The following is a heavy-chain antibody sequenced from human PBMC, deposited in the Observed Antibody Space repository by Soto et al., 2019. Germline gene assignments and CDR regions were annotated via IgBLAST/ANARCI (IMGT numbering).Heavy chain of an antibody. CDR3: ASSLSPVIALDY. D-gene: IGHD3-16*02. Sequence: PSETLSLTCTVSGGSISSYYWSWIRQPPGKGLEWIGYIYYSGSTYYNPSLKSRVTISVDTSKNQFSLKLSSVTAADTAVYYCASSLSPVIALDYWGQGTLVTVSS. CDR1: GGSISSYY. J-gene: IGHJ4*02. CDR2: IYYSGST. V-gene: IGHV4-59*04.